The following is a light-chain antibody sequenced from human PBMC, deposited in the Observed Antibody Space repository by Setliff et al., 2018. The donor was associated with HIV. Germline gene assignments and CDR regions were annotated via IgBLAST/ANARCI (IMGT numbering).Light chain of an antibody. CDR3: SSYGGYNNVV. Sequence: QSVLTQPPSASGPPGQSVTISCTGTSSDIGGYKYVSWYQQHPGKAPKLMIYEVSKRPSGVPDRFSGSKSGNTASLTVSGLQAEDEADYYCSSYGGYNNVVFGGGSKVTV. CDR2: EVS. J-gene: IGLJ2*01. CDR1: SSDIGGYKY. V-gene: IGLV2-8*01.